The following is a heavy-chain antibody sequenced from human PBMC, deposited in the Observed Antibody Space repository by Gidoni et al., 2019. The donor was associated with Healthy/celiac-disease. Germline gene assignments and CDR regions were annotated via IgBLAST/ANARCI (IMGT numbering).Heavy chain of an antibody. CDR1: GGSISSYY. CDR2: IYYSGST. J-gene: IGHJ6*03. CDR3: ARVGGKGYCSGGSCYYYYYMDV. D-gene: IGHD2-15*01. V-gene: IGHV4-59*01. Sequence: QVQLQESGPGLVKPSETLSLPCTVSGGSISSYYWSWIRQPPGKGLEWIGYIYYSGSTNYNPSLKSRVTISVDTSKNQFSLKLSSVTAADTAVYYCARVGGKGYCSGGSCYYYYYMDVWGKGTTVTVSS.